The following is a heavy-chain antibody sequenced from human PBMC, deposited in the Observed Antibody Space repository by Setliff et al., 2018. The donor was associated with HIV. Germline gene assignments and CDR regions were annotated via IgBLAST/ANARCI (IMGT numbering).Heavy chain of an antibody. D-gene: IGHD3-3*01. Sequence: PSETLSLTCAVYGGSFSAYHWSWIRQTPGKGLAWLGEINHSGSTAYNLALESRVSMSIDTSKNQFSLKLTSVTAADTAIYYCAGGRDYTGSWFRPFYLDFWGHGNLVTVSS. V-gene: IGHV4-34*01. J-gene: IGHJ4*01. CDR3: AGGRDYTGSWFRPFYLDF. CDR2: INHSGST. CDR1: GGSFSAYH.